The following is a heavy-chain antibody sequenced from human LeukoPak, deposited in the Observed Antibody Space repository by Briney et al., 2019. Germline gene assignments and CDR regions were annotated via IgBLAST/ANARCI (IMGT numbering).Heavy chain of an antibody. D-gene: IGHD3-10*01. CDR3: AREQPITMVRGVIIEANWFDP. J-gene: IGHJ5*02. V-gene: IGHV1-18*01. Sequence: ASVKVSCKASGYTFTSYGISWVRQAPGQGLEWMGWISAYNGNTNYAQKLQGRVTMTTDTSTRTAYMELRSLRSDDTAVYYCAREQPITMVRGVIIEANWFDPWGQGTLVTVSS. CDR1: GYTFTSYG. CDR2: ISAYNGNT.